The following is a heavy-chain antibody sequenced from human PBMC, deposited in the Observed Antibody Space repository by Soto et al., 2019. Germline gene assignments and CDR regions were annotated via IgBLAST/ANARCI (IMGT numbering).Heavy chain of an antibody. Sequence: PGGSLRLSCAASGFTFSSYGMHWVRQAPGKGREWVAVIWYDGSNKYYADSVKGRFTISRDNSKNTLYLQMNSLRAEDTAVYYCARVFYDSRGYLAAFMDVWGQGTTVTVSS. D-gene: IGHD3-22*01. J-gene: IGHJ6*02. CDR1: GFTFSSYG. CDR2: IWYDGSNK. V-gene: IGHV3-33*01. CDR3: ARVFYDSRGYLAAFMDV.